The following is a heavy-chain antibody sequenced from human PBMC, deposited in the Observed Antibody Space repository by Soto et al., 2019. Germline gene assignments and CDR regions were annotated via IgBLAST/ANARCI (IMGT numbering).Heavy chain of an antibody. Sequence: GGSLRLSCAASGFTFSSYAMSWVRQAPGKGLEWVSAISGSGGSTYNADSVKGRFTISRDNSKNTLYLQMNSLRAEDTAVYYCAKDLATMIRGIRVGMDVWGQGTTVTVS. CDR1: GFTFSSYA. V-gene: IGHV3-23*01. CDR2: ISGSGGST. CDR3: AKDLATMIRGIRVGMDV. D-gene: IGHD3-10*01. J-gene: IGHJ6*02.